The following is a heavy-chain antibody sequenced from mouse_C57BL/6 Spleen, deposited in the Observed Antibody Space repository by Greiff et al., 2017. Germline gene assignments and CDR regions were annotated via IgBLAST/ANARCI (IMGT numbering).Heavy chain of an antibody. CDR2: IHPNSGST. CDR3: ASRTAQATLYYFDY. CDR1: GYTFTSYW. J-gene: IGHJ2*01. V-gene: IGHV1-64*01. D-gene: IGHD3-2*02. Sequence: QVQLQQPGAELVKPGASVKLSCKASGYTFTSYWMHWVKQRPGQGLEWIGMIHPNSGSTNYNEKFKSKATLTVDKSSRTAYMQLSSLTSEDSAVYYCASRTAQATLYYFDYWGKGTTLTVSS.